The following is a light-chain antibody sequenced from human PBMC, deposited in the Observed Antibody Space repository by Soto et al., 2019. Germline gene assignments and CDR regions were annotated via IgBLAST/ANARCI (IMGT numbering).Light chain of an antibody. CDR2: SNN. J-gene: IGLJ2*01. V-gene: IGLV1-44*01. CDR3: AAWDDSLHGVV. Sequence: QSVLTQPPSASGTPGQRVTISCSGSSSNIGSNTVNWYQQLPGTAPKLLIYSNNHRPSGVPDRFSGYKSGTSASLAISGLQSEDEADYYCAAWDDSLHGVVFGGGTNLTVL. CDR1: SSNIGSNT.